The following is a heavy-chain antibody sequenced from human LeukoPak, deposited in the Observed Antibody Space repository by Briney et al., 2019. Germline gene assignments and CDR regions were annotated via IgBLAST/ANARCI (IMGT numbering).Heavy chain of an antibody. CDR2: IKEDGTET. V-gene: IGHV3-7*01. CDR3: ARAGGDGYNPMWDY. Sequence: PGGSLRLSCAASGFMFSSNWMSWVRLAPGKGLEWVANIKEDGTETYYVDSVKGRFTISRDNAKNSLYLQMNSLRDEDTAVYYCARAGGDGYNPMWDYWGQGTLVTVSS. J-gene: IGHJ4*02. CDR1: GFMFSSNW. D-gene: IGHD5-24*01.